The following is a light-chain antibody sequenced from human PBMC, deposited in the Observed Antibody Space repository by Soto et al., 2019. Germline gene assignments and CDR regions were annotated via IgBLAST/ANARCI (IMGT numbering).Light chain of an antibody. V-gene: IGKV3D-15*01. CDR2: GAS. CDR1: QSVGSN. Sequence: EIVMARPPATLALSPGESATLSCRAIQSVGSNAALYQQKPGQAPRLLIYGASTRVTGIPARFSGSGSGTESTLTISSLQSEDFAVYHCKQYYNWWTFGQGTKVDIK. CDR3: KQYYNWWT. J-gene: IGKJ1*01.